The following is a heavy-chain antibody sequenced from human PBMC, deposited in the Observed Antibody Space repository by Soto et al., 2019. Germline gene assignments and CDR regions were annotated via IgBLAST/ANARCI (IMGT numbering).Heavy chain of an antibody. D-gene: IGHD5-12*01. J-gene: IGHJ6*02. CDR1: GFTFTSYD. Sequence: PEGSLRLSCAASGFTFTSYDMHWVRQAPGKGLEWMALILHDGSAEYYADSVKGRFIISRENSKSTLYLQMNSLRAEDTAVYYCARSRGGYCFYFYYGMDVWGQGTTVTVSS. CDR3: ARSRGGYCFYFYYGMDV. V-gene: IGHV3-30*03. CDR2: ILHDGSAE.